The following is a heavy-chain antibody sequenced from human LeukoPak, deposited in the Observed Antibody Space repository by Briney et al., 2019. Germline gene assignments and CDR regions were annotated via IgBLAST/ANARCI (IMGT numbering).Heavy chain of an antibody. CDR1: GYTFTSYG. V-gene: IGHV1-18*01. D-gene: IGHD2-2*01. J-gene: IGHJ6*02. Sequence: ASVKVSCKASGYTFTSYGISWVRQAPGQGLEWMGWISAYNGNTNYAQKLQGRVTMTTDTSTSTAYMELRSLRSDDTAVYYCARGPDCSSTSCRYLYYYYGMDVWGQGTTVTASS. CDR3: ARGPDCSSTSCRYLYYYYGMDV. CDR2: ISAYNGNT.